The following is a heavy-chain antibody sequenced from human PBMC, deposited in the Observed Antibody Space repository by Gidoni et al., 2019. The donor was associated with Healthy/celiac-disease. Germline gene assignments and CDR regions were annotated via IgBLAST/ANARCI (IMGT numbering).Heavy chain of an antibody. D-gene: IGHD1-20*01. CDR1: GFTFSSYG. J-gene: IGHJ4*02. CDR3: AKDLEYNWKGGPFDY. CDR2: ISYDGSNK. V-gene: IGHV3-30*18. Sequence: QVQLVESGGGVVQPGRSLRLSCAASGFTFSSYGIHWVRQAPGKGLEWVAVISYDGSNKYYADSVKGRFTISRDNSKNTLYLQMNSLRAEDTAVYYCAKDLEYNWKGGPFDYWGQGTLVTVSS.